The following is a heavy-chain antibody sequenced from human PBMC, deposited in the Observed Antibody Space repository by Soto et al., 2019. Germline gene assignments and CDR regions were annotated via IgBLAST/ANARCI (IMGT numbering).Heavy chain of an antibody. CDR3: ARRDRSGFSYWLDT. CDR1: GGSISDGYY. CDR2: ISDSGSS. J-gene: IGHJ5*02. V-gene: IGHV4-31*03. Sequence: SETLSLTCTVSGGSISDGYYWSWIRQHPGKGLEWIGSISDSGSSSYNPSLKSRLTISVDTSKNQFSLNLRSVTAADTAVYYCARRDRSGFSYWLDTWGQGTLVTVSS. D-gene: IGHD3-22*01.